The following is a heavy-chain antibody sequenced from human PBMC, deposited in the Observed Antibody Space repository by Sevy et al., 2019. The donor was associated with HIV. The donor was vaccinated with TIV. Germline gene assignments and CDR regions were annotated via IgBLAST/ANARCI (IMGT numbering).Heavy chain of an antibody. CDR1: GGSISRNSYD. CDR2: IFYSGNT. D-gene: IGHD2-21*01. J-gene: IGHJ4*02. V-gene: IGHV4-39*01. Sequence: SETLSLTCSVSGGSISRNSYDWGWIRQPPGKGLEWIGSIFYSGNTYYATSLRSRVTISVDTSKNQFSLNLSSVTDADTAVYYCARHGGLVDRGFYFWGQGTLVTVSS. CDR3: ARHGGLVDRGFYF.